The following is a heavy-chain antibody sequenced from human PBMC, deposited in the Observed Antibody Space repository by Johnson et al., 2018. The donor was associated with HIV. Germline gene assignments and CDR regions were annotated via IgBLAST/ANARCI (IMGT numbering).Heavy chain of an antibody. Sequence: VQLVESGGGVVRPGGSLRLSCAASGFIFYDHGMTWVRQAPGKGLEWVSGINWNGGSIGYADSVRGRFTVSRDNSKDTLYLQMNSLRVEDTAVYYCARESRYSYGFGDDAFDVWGQGTMVTVSS. J-gene: IGHJ3*01. CDR2: INWNGGSI. CDR1: GFIFYDHG. CDR3: ARESRYSYGFGDDAFDV. D-gene: IGHD5-18*01. V-gene: IGHV3-20*04.